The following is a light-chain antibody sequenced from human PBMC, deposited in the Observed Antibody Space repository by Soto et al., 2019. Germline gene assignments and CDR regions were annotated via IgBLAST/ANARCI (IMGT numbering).Light chain of an antibody. CDR2: AVS. CDR3: NSYTTTSTLYV. J-gene: IGLJ1*01. V-gene: IGLV2-14*01. CDR1: NSDVGGYDY. Sequence: QSALTQPASVSGSPGQSITISCTGTNSDVGGYDYVTWYQHHPGKAPKLIIYAVSNRPSGVSNRFSGSKSGNTASLTISGLQAEDEADYYCNSYTTTSTLYVFGTGTQLTVL.